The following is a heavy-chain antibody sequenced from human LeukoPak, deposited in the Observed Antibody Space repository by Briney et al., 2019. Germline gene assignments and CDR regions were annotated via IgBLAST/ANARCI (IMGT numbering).Heavy chain of an antibody. D-gene: IGHD6-13*01. CDR1: GFTFSSYS. V-gene: IGHV3-48*04. CDR3: ARASGYF. Sequence: GGSLRLSCAASGFTFSSYSMNWLRQAPGKGLEWVSYIRSNSDAIYYADSVKGRFTISRDNAKNSLYLQMNSLRAEDTAVYYCARASGYFWGQGTLVTVSS. J-gene: IGHJ4*02. CDR2: IRSNSDAI.